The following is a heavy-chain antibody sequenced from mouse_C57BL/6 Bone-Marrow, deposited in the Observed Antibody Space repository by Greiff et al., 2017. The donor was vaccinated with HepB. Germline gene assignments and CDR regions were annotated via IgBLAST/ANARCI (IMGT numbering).Heavy chain of an antibody. CDR3: DPYLGY. Sequence: QVQLLQPGAELVKPGASVKLSCKASGYTFTSYWMQWVQQRPGQGLEWIGAIDPSDSYTNYNQKFKGKATLTVDTSTSTACMQLSSLTSEDSAVYYCDPYLGYWGQGTTLTVSS. CDR2: IDPSDSYT. J-gene: IGHJ2*01. CDR1: GYTFTSYW. V-gene: IGHV1-50*01. D-gene: IGHD5-5*01.